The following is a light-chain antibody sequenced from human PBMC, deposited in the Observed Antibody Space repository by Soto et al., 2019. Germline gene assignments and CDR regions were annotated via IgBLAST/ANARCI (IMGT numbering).Light chain of an antibody. CDR2: DAS. CDR1: QSLSRNY. CDR3: QQRSNWPFT. V-gene: IGKV3D-20*02. J-gene: IGKJ4*01. Sequence: EVVLTQSPGTLSLSPGERATLSCRASQSLSRNYLAWYQQKPGQAPGLLIYDASSRATGIPDRFSGSGTGTDFTLTISRLEPEDFAVYYCQQRSNWPFTFGGGTKVEIK.